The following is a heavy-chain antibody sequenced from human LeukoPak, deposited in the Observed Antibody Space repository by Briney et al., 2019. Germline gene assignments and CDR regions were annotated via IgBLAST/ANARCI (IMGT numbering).Heavy chain of an antibody. V-gene: IGHV4-59*01. CDR2: IYDSGST. CDR3: ARQSISGSSLSYFDY. D-gene: IGHD3-22*01. Sequence: KPSETLSLTCTVSGGSISSYYWSWIRPPPGKGLEWIGNIYDSGSTNYNPSLKSRLTISVDTSKNQCSLKLSSVTAADTAVYYCARQSISGSSLSYFDYWGQGTLVNVSS. J-gene: IGHJ4*02. CDR1: GGSISSYY.